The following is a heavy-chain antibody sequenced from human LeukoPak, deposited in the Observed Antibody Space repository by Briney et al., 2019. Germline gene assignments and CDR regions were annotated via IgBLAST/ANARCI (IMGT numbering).Heavy chain of an antibody. J-gene: IGHJ6*03. V-gene: IGHV1-2*02. CDR3: ARHLGSSSSYYYYYMDV. D-gene: IGHD6-13*01. CDR1: GYTFTGYY. Sequence: ASVKVSCKASGYTFTGYYMHWVRQAPGQGLEWMGWINPNSGGTNYAQKFQGRVTMTRDTSISTAYMELSSLKASDTAMYYCARHLGSSSSYYYYYMDVWGKGTTVTVSS. CDR2: INPNSGGT.